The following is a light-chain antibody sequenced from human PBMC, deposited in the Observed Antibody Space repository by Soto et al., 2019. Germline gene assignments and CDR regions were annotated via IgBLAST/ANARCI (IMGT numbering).Light chain of an antibody. V-gene: IGKV3-20*01. CDR2: GAS. J-gene: IGKJ4*01. Sequence: EMVLTQSPGTLSLSPGERATLSCRASQSVSSSYLAWYQQKPGQAPRLLIYGASSRANGIPDRFSGSGSGTDFTLTISRLEPEDFAVYYCQQYGSPQLTF. CDR1: QSVSSSY. CDR3: QQYGSPQLT.